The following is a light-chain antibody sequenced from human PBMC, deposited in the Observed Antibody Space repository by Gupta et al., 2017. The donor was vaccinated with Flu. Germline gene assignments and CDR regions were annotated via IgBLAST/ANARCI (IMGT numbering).Light chain of an antibody. Sequence: SAATLYLSPGDRATLSCRARQSVGSSFEWYQQNRDQAPRLLIYDASRRATGIAGRFSGSGSGTDFTLTSSGLEPEDFAVYYWQQRSDSITFGEGTRVEIK. CDR3: QQRSDSIT. CDR1: QSVGSS. J-gene: IGKJ5*01. V-gene: IGKV3-11*01. CDR2: DAS.